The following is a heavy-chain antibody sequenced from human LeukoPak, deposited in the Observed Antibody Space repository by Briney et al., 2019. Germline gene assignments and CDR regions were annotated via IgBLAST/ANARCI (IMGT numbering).Heavy chain of an antibody. Sequence: GGSLRLSCAASGFTFSSYWMSWVRQAPGKGLEWVANIKQDGSEKYYVDSVKGRFTISRDNAKNSLYLQMNSLRAEDTAVYYCARVRGYGDFPFYFDYWGQGTLVTVSS. J-gene: IGHJ4*02. CDR3: ARVRGYGDFPFYFDY. CDR2: IKQDGSEK. CDR1: GFTFSSYW. V-gene: IGHV3-7*01. D-gene: IGHD4-17*01.